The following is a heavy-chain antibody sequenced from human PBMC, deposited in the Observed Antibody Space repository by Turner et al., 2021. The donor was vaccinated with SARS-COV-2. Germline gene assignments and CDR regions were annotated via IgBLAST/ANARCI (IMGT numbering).Heavy chain of an antibody. J-gene: IGHJ5*02. CDR3: ARCYLSTFGWFDP. D-gene: IGHD3-16*01. Sequence: EVQLVESGGGFIQSGGSLILSCTASGFTYSNYVMNWVRQAPGKGLEWLGSISSGDSGTHYADSVKGRFTISRDNAENSLFLEMNSLRVEDTGVYFCARCYLSTFGWFDPWGRGTLVTVSS. CDR1: GFTYSNYV. CDR2: ISSGDSGT. V-gene: IGHV3-48*03.